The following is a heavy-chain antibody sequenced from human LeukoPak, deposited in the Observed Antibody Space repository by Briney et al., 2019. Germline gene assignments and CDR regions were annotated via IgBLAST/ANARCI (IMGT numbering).Heavy chain of an antibody. J-gene: IGHJ4*02. CDR2: IYYSGTT. D-gene: IGHD6-6*01. Sequence: SETLSLTCTVSGGSISNYYWSWIRQPPGKGLEWIGYIYYSGTTNYNPSLKSRVTISVDTSKNQFSLKLNSVTAADTAVYYCARGEYSSSSPVGYYFDYWGQGTLVTVSS. CDR3: ARGEYSSSSPVGYYFDY. CDR1: GGSISNYY. V-gene: IGHV4-59*12.